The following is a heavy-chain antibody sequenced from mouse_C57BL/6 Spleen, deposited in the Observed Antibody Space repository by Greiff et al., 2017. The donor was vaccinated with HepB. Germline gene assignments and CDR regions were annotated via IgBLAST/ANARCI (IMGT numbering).Heavy chain of an antibody. CDR1: GYTFTSYW. CDR2: IHPSDSDT. J-gene: IGHJ4*01. V-gene: IGHV1-74*01. D-gene: IGHD2-5*01. Sequence: VQLQQSGAELVKPGASVKVSCKASGYTFTSYWMHWVKQRPGQGLEWIGRIHPSDSDTNYNQKFKGNATLTVDKSSSTAYMQLSSLTSEDSAVYYCAYSNYEDYAMDYWGQGTSVTVSS. CDR3: AYSNYEDYAMDY.